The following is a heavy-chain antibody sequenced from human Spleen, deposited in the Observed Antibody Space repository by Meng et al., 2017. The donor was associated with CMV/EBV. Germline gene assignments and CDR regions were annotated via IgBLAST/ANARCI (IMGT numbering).Heavy chain of an antibody. Sequence: TFSRYGSNWVRQAPGQGLEWMGWISVYNGNTNYAQKFRGRVTMTTDTSTSTAYVELRSLRSDDTAVYYCARDYRDCTSSSCRLGVDPWGQGTLVTVSS. CDR2: ISVYNGNT. D-gene: IGHD2-2*01. CDR1: TFSRYG. J-gene: IGHJ5*02. V-gene: IGHV1-18*01. CDR3: ARDYRDCTSSSCRLGVDP.